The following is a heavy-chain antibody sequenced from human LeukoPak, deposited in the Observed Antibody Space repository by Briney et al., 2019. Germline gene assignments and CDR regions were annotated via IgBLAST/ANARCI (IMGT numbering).Heavy chain of an antibody. V-gene: IGHV3-74*01. Sequence: GGSLRLSCAASGFTFSSYWMHWVRQAPGKGLVWVSRIKSDGSTNYADSVRGRFTISRDNSKNTLDLQMSSLRVEDTAVYYCASGGPTRGTLDYWGQGTLVTVSS. CDR1: GFTFSSYW. CDR2: IKSDGST. J-gene: IGHJ4*02. D-gene: IGHD1-26*01. CDR3: ASGGPTRGTLDY.